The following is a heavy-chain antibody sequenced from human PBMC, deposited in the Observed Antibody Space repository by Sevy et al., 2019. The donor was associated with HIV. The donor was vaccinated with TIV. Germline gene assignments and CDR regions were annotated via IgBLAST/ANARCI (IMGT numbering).Heavy chain of an antibody. J-gene: IGHJ4*02. Sequence: GGSLRLSCAASGFTFSSYAMHWVRQAPGKGLEWVAVISYDGSNKYYADSVKGRFTISRDNSKNTLYLQMNSLRAEDTAVYYCASEWGATSGDSPRVQGTLVTVSS. CDR1: GFTFSSYA. V-gene: IGHV3-30-3*01. CDR3: ASEWGATSGDSP. CDR2: ISYDGSNK. D-gene: IGHD1-26*01.